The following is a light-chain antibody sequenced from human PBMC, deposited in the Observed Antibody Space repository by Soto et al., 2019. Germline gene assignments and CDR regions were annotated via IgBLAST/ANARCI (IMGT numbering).Light chain of an antibody. CDR3: SSYTRGNTLS. V-gene: IGLV2-14*01. J-gene: IGLJ2*01. CDR1: SSDVGGYKFVF. Sequence: QSALTQPASVSGSPGQSITISCTGTSSDVGGYKFVFVSWYQQHPGKAPKLMIYEVSNRPSGVSNRFSGSKSGNTASLTISGLQAEDEADYYCSSYTRGNTLSFGGGTQLTVL. CDR2: EVS.